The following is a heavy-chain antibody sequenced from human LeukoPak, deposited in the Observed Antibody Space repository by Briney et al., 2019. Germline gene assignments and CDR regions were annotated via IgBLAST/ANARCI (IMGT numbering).Heavy chain of an antibody. D-gene: IGHD3-10*01. Sequence: PSETLSLTCTVSGGSISSYYWSWIRQPPGKGLEWIGYIYYSGSTNYNPSLESRVTISVDTSKNQFSLKLSSVTAADTAVYYCARGSSRSRSGSYYFSYYYYMDVWGKGTTVTVSS. CDR1: GGSISSYY. CDR3: ARGSSRSRSGSYYFSYYYYMDV. J-gene: IGHJ6*03. V-gene: IGHV4-59*01. CDR2: IYYSGST.